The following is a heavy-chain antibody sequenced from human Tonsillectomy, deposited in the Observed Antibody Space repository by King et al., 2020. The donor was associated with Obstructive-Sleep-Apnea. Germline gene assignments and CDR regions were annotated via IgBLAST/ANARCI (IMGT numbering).Heavy chain of an antibody. CDR2: ISFDSAKK. CDR1: GFTFNTYG. Sequence: VQLVESGGGVVQPGRSLRLSCAASGFTFNTYGMHWVRQAPGKWLEWVAFISFDSAKKTYADSVKGRFSVSRDNSKNTMFLQMDSLRAEDTAMYYCARDVLDSSGWEHRTYWGQGTLVTVSS. D-gene: IGHD3-22*01. J-gene: IGHJ4*02. CDR3: ARDVLDSSGWEHRTY. V-gene: IGHV3-33*01.